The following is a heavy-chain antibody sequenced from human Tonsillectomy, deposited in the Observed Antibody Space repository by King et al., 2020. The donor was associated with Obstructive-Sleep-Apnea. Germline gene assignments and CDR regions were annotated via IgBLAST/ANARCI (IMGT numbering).Heavy chain of an antibody. CDR3: ARDRGYIPDY. J-gene: IGHJ4*02. Sequence: VQLVESGGGLVQPGGSLRLSCAASGFTFSNSWMHCVRQAPGKGLVWVSHINSDESSTNYADSVKGRFTISRDNAKNTVYLQMNSLRAEDTAVYYCARDRGYIPDYWGQGTLVTVSS. CDR2: INSDESST. D-gene: IGHD2-2*02. CDR1: GFTFSNSW. V-gene: IGHV3-74*01.